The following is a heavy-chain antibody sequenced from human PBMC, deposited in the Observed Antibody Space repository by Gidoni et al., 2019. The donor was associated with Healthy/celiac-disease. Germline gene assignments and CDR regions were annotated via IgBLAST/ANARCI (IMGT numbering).Heavy chain of an antibody. J-gene: IGHJ6*02. V-gene: IGHV5-51*01. CDR1: GYSFTRYW. Sequence: EVQLVQSGAKVKKPGESLRSYCKRSGYSFTRYWIGWGRQTPGKGLEWMWIIYPGDADTRYSPSFQGQVTISADKSISTAYLQWSSLKASDTAMYYCARGGTTPLLYYYYGMDVGGQGTTVTVSS. CDR3: ARGGTTPLLYYYYGMDV. D-gene: IGHD1-1*01. CDR2: IYPGDADT.